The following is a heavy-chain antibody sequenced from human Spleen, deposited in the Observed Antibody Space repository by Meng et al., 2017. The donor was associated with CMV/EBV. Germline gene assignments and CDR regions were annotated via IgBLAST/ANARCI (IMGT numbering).Heavy chain of an antibody. J-gene: IGHJ1*01. CDR3: ARHRGNYYQSFLH. D-gene: IGHD1-26*01. V-gene: IGHV4-39*01. CDR2: IDYSGIT. CDR1: GDSISSNSYY. Sequence: QRLESRPGLVKSSYTLSLTCSVSGDSISSNSYYWGWIRQPPGKGLEWIASIDYSGITFQNPSLKSRLTTSVDTSKNQFSLQLRFVTAADTAVYYCARHRGNYYQSFLHWGQGTLVTVSS.